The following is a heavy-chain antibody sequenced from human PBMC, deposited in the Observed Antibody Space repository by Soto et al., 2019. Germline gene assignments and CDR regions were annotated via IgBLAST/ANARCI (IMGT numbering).Heavy chain of an antibody. CDR3: AKVVYSGSYYGIDY. D-gene: IGHD1-26*01. V-gene: IGHV3-30*18. CDR2: ISYEGSKK. J-gene: IGHJ4*02. CDR1: GFTFSSYA. Sequence: QVQLVESGGGVVQPGRSLRLSCAASGFTFSSYAMHWVRQAPGKGLEWVALISYEGSKKYYADSVKGRLTISRDNSRNTLSLQMDSLRDEDTAVYYCAKVVYSGSYYGIDYWGQGTLVTVSS.